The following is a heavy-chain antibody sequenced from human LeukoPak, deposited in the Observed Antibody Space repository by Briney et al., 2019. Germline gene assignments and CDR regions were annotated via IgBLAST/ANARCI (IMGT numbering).Heavy chain of an antibody. D-gene: IGHD2-2*01. CDR2: ISAYNGNT. V-gene: IGHV1-18*01. CDR3: ARGGLGVPYPGIAFDI. J-gene: IGHJ3*02. Sequence: ASVKVSCKASGYTFTCYGISWVRQAPGQGLEWMGWISAYNGNTNYAQKLQGRVTMTTDTSTSTAYMELRSLRSDDTAVYYCARGGLGVPYPGIAFDIWGQGTMVTVSS. CDR1: GYTFTCYG.